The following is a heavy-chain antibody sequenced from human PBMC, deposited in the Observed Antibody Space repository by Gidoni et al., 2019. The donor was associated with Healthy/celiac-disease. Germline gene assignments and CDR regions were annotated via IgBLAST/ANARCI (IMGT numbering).Heavy chain of an antibody. J-gene: IGHJ3*02. CDR3: AKDLYGGNLIYAFDI. CDR1: GFTVSSYA. CDR2: ISGSGGST. V-gene: IGHV3-23*01. Sequence: EVQLLESGGGLVQTGGSLRLSWAASGFTVSSYAMSWVRQAPGKGLGWFSAISGSGGSTYYADSVKGRFTLSRDHSKNTLYLQMSSLRAEDTAVYYCAKDLYGGNLIYAFDIWGQGTMVTVSS. D-gene: IGHD4-17*01.